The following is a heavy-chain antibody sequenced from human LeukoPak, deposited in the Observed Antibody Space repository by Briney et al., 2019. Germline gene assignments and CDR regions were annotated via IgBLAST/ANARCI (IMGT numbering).Heavy chain of an antibody. D-gene: IGHD3-9*01. J-gene: IGHJ6*02. CDR3: AKDKGRYFDQSYGMDV. CDR2: ISYDGSNK. CDR1: GFTFSSYG. V-gene: IGHV3-30*18. Sequence: GRSLRLSCAASGFTFSSYGMHWVRQAPGKGLEWVAVISYDGSNKYYADSVKGRFTISRDNSKNTLYLRMNSLRAEDTAVYYCAKDKGRYFDQSYGMDVWGQGTTVTVSS.